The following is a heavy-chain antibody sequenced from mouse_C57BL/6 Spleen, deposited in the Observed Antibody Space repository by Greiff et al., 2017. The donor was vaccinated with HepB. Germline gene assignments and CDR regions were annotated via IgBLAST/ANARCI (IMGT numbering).Heavy chain of an antibody. Sequence: VQLVESGAELVKPGASVKLSCKASGYTFTEYTIHWVKQRSGQGLEWIGWFYPGSGSIKYNEKFKDKATLTADKSSSTVYMELSRLTSEDSAVYFCARHEEGAYYSRSDAMDYWGQGTSVTVSS. D-gene: IGHD2-5*01. CDR3: ARHEEGAYYSRSDAMDY. J-gene: IGHJ4*01. CDR2: FYPGSGSI. CDR1: GYTFTEYT. V-gene: IGHV1-62-2*01.